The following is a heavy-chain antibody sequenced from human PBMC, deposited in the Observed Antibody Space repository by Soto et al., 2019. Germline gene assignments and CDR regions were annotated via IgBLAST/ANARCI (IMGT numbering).Heavy chain of an antibody. D-gene: IGHD3-10*01. V-gene: IGHV4-34*01. J-gene: IGHJ3*02. CDR2: INHSGST. Sequence: SETLSLTCAVYGGSFGGYYWSWIRQPPGKGLEWIGEINHSGSTNYNPSLKSRVTISVDTSKNQFSLKLSSVTAADTAVYYCARVWGGAFDIWGQGTMVTVSS. CDR1: GGSFGGYY. CDR3: ARVWGGAFDI.